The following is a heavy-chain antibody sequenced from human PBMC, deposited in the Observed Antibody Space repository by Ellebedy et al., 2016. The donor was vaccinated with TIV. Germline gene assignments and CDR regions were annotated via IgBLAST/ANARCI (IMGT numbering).Heavy chain of an antibody. CDR1: GGTFSTYV. Sequence: AASVKVSCKVSGGTFSTYVISWVRQAPGQGLEWMGGIIPVFGDVNSAQKFQGRVTITADESTSTAYMELRSLRSEDTAVYYCARPVEHSYIRPQDEQNYYYALDVWGQGTTVTVSS. D-gene: IGHD3-10*01. CDR2: IIPVFGDV. J-gene: IGHJ3*01. CDR3: ARPVEHSYIRPQDEQNYYYALDV. V-gene: IGHV1-69*13.